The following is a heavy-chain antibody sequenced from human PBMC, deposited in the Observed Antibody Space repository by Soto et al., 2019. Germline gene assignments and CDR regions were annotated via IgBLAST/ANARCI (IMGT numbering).Heavy chain of an antibody. J-gene: IGHJ4*02. CDR2: ISYDGSTI. CDR1: GFTFSSYG. D-gene: IGHD3-10*01. Sequence: LRLSCAASGFTFSSYGMHWVRQAPGKGLEWVAVISYDGSTIYYADSVKGRFTISRDNAKNSLYLQMNSLRAEDTAVYHCARALHGGYWGQGTLVTVSS. V-gene: IGHV3-30*03. CDR3: ARALHGGY.